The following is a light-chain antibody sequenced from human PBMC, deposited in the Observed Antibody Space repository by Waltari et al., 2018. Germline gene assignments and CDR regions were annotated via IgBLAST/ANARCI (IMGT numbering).Light chain of an antibody. CDR2: GNG. Sequence: QSVLTQPPSVSGAPGQRVTISCTGSSSNIGAGYDVHWYQQLPGTAPKLLIYGNGKRPAGVPDRFSGSKSGASASLAITGLQAEDEADYYCQSYDSSLSAFYVFGTGTKVTVL. V-gene: IGLV1-40*01. CDR1: SSNIGAGYD. J-gene: IGLJ1*01. CDR3: QSYDSSLSAFYV.